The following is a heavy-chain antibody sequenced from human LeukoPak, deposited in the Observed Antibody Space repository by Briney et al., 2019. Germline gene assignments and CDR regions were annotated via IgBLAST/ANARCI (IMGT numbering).Heavy chain of an antibody. D-gene: IGHD6-6*01. V-gene: IGHV3-23*01. Sequence: GGSLRLSCAASGVTFNTYAMNWVRQTPGKGLEWVSAISGSGGTTYYADSVKGRFTISRDNSKNPLSLQMTSLRAEDTAVYYCAKDFVYSSSSDFDNWGQGTLVTVSS. CDR3: AKDFVYSSSSDFDN. J-gene: IGHJ4*02. CDR2: ISGSGGTT. CDR1: GVTFNTYA.